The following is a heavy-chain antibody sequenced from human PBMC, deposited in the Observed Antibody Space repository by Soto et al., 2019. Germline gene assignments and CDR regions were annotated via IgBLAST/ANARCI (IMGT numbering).Heavy chain of an antibody. CDR1: GFNFSRFW. CDR3: ARDPEKYRGSDLGIDY. V-gene: IGHV3-74*01. D-gene: IGHD5-12*01. J-gene: IGHJ4*02. CDR2: INSDGSRT. Sequence: PGGSLRLSCTASGFNFSRFWTHWVRQVPGRGLVWVSHINSDGSRTSDADSVKGRFTISRDNAKNTRYLQMNSLRTEDTAVYYCARDPEKYRGSDLGIDYRGQGPLGTISS.